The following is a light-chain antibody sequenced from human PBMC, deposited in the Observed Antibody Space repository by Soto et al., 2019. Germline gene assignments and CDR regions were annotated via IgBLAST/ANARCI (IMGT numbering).Light chain of an antibody. Sequence: EIVLTQSPGTLSLSPGERATLSCRASQSVSSSYLAWYQQKPGQAPRLLIYGASTRATGIPARFSGSGSGTEFTLTISSLQPEDCAVYYWQQYNNWPPEVWTFGQGTKVDIK. CDR1: QSVSSSY. CDR2: GAS. J-gene: IGKJ1*01. V-gene: IGKV3-15*01. CDR3: QQYNNWPPEVWT.